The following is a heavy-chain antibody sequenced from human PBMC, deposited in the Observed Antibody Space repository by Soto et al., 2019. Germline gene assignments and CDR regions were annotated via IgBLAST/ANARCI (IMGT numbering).Heavy chain of an antibody. CDR1: GLIFSDAW. J-gene: IGHJ6*02. CDR2: IRNGGAT. Sequence: EVQVVESGGGLVKPGDSLRLSCVVSGLIFSDAWVSWVRQAPGKGLEWLGRIRNGGATDYPAPVKGRFTMSRDDSKNTLYLRMSSLKTEDTALYYCTWNADVHHGMLVWCQGPTVTVSS. CDR3: TWNADVHHGMLV. D-gene: IGHD1-1*01. V-gene: IGHV3-15*01.